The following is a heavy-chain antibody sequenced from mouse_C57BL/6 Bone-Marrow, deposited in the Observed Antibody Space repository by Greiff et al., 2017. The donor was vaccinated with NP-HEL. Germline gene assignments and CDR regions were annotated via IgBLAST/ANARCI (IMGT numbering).Heavy chain of an antibody. V-gene: IGHV4-1*01. J-gene: IGHJ1*03. CDR1: GIDFSRYW. CDR3: ARLGYDGYYGWYFDV. CDR2: INPDSSTI. Sequence: EVKLLQSGGGLVQPGGSLKLSCAASGIDFSRYWMRWVRRAPGKGLEWIGEINPDSSTINYAPSLKDKFIISRDNAKNTLYLQMSKVRSEDTALYYCARLGYDGYYGWYFDVWGTGTTVTVSS. D-gene: IGHD2-3*01.